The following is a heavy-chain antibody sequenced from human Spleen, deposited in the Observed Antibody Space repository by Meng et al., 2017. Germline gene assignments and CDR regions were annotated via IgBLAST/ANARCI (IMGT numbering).Heavy chain of an antibody. D-gene: IGHD2-8*02. CDR2: INHSGST. V-gene: IGHV4-34*01. J-gene: IGHJ3*02. CDR1: GGSFSGYY. CDR3: ARRVVLGDTDAFDI. Sequence: GSLRLSCAVYGGSFSGYYCSWIRQPPGKGREWIGEINHSGSTNYKPSLKSRVTISVDTAKNHFSLKLSSVTAADTAMYYCARRVVLGDTDAFDIWGQGTMVTVSS.